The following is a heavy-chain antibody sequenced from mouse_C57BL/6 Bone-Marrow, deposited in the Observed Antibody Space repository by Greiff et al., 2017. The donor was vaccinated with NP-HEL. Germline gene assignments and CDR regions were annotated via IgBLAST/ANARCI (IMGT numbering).Heavy chain of an antibody. Sequence: VQLQESGAELVRPGASVTLSCKPSGYTFTDYEMHWVKQTPVHGLEWIGAIDPETGGTAYNQKFKGKAILTADKSSSTAYMELRSLTSEDSAVYYCTKEGVTTVDYWGQGTTRTVSS. CDR3: TKEGVTTVDY. CDR1: GYTFTDYE. D-gene: IGHD1-1*01. CDR2: IDPETGGT. V-gene: IGHV1-15*01. J-gene: IGHJ2*01.